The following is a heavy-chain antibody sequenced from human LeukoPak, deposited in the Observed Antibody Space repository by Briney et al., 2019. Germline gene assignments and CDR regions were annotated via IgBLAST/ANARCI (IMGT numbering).Heavy chain of an antibody. D-gene: IGHD2-21*01. CDR2: ISGTGGAT. J-gene: IGHJ5*01. Sequence: GGSLRLSCVASGFSFGNYAMSWVRQGPGKGLQWVSQISGTGGATWYAGFARDRFTISRDNSKKTLYLQMSGLRVEDTAMYYCVKDPRDTYGTNWFVSWGQGTLLIVSS. V-gene: IGHV3-23*01. CDR1: GFSFGNYA. CDR3: VKDPRDTYGTNWFVS.